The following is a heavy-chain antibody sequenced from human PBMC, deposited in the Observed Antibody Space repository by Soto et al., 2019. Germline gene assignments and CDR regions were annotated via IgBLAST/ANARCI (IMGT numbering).Heavy chain of an antibody. CDR1: GGTFSSYA. J-gene: IGHJ4*02. CDR3: ASTGYSSGPLGY. V-gene: IGHV1-69*13. Sequence: SVKVSCKASGGTFSSYAISWVRQAPGQGLEWMGGIIPIFGTANYAQKFQGRVTITADESTSTAYMELSSLRSEDTAVYYCASTGYSSGPLGYWGQGTLVTVSS. CDR2: IIPIFGTA. D-gene: IGHD6-19*01.